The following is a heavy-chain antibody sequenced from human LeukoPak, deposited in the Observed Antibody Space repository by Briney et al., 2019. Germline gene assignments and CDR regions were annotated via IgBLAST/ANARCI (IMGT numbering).Heavy chain of an antibody. J-gene: IGHJ6*02. Sequence: GASVKVSCTASGYTFTSYYMHWVRQAPGQGLEWMGIINPSGGSTSYAQKFQGRVTMTRDTSTSTVYMELSSLRSEDTAVYYCARDKWYDFWSGYYLRGHGMDVWGQGTTVTVSS. CDR2: INPSGGST. V-gene: IGHV1-46*01. CDR1: GYTFTSYY. D-gene: IGHD3-3*01. CDR3: ARDKWYDFWSGYYLRGHGMDV.